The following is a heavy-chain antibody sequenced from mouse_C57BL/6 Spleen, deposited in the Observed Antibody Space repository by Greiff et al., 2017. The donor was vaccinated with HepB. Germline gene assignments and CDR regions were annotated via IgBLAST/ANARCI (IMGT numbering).Heavy chain of an antibody. CDR3: ASITTVVPYAMDY. CDR2: IWSGGST. Sequence: VQLVESGPGLVQPSQSLSITCTVSGFSLTSYGVHWVRQSPGKGLEWLGVIWSGGSTDYNAAFISRLSISKDNSKSQVFFKMNSLQADDTAIYYCASITTVVPYAMDYWGQGTSVTVSS. V-gene: IGHV2-2*01. D-gene: IGHD1-1*01. CDR1: GFSLTSYG. J-gene: IGHJ4*01.